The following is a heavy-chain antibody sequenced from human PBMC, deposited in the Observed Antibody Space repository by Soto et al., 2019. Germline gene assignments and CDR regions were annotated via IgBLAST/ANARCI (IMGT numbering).Heavy chain of an antibody. CDR3: SRQASDFWSGKPQYYMDV. V-gene: IGHV3-73*01. Sequence: EVQLVESGGGLVQPGGSLKLSCAASGFTFSGSAMHWVRQASGKGLEWVGRIRSKSNNYATAYGASLKGRFTISRDDSKNTAYLKMNSLNTEDTAVYYCSRQASDFWSGKPQYYMDVWGKGTTVTVSS. J-gene: IGHJ6*03. CDR1: GFTFSGSA. D-gene: IGHD3-3*01. CDR2: IRSKSNNYAT.